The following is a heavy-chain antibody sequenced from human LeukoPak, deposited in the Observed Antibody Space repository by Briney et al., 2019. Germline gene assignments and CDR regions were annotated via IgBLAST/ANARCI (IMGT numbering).Heavy chain of an antibody. D-gene: IGHD1-26*01. CDR2: ISSSSSYI. Sequence: GSLRLSCAASGFPFSSYSLNWVRQGPGEGVELVSSISSSSSYIYYADSVKGRFTISRDNAKNSLYLQMNSLRAEDTAVYYCAREDSGSLDFDYWGQGTLVTVSS. J-gene: IGHJ4*02. CDR1: GFPFSSYS. V-gene: IGHV3-21*01. CDR3: AREDSGSLDFDY.